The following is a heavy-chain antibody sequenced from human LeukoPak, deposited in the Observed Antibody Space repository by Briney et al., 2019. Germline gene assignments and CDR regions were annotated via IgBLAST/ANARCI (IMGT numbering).Heavy chain of an antibody. Sequence: GGSLRLFCGASGFRLCTNLMLDWVRQGPGKGLEWVSVIYSGGSTYYADSVKGRFSISRDNTKNTLYLQMNGLRAEDTAVYYCARGITDYADHNGLDPWGQGTLVTVST. CDR2: IYSGGST. CDR3: ARGITDYADHNGLDP. D-gene: IGHD4-17*01. J-gene: IGHJ5*02. V-gene: IGHV3-53*01. CDR1: GFRLCTNL.